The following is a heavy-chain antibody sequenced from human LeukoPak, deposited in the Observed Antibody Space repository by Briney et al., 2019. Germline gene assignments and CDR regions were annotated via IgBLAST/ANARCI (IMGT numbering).Heavy chain of an antibody. Sequence: TSETLSLTCTVSGVSISSSNSYWGWIRQPPGKGLEWIGSIYYTGNTYYNASLKSRVTISIDTSKNQISLRLTSVTATDTAMYYCARQTGSGLFTLPGGQGTLVTVSS. D-gene: IGHD3/OR15-3a*01. CDR3: ARQTGSGLFTLP. CDR1: GVSISSSNSY. V-gene: IGHV4-39*01. CDR2: IYYTGNT. J-gene: IGHJ4*02.